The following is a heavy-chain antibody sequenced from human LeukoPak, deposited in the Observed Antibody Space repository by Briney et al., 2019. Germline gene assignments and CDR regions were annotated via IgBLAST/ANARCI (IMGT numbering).Heavy chain of an antibody. Sequence: SETLSLTCAVSGGSISSGVYSWSWIRQPPGKGLEWIGYIYYSGNTYYYPSLRSRVSISVDTSKNQLSLKLNSVTAADTAVYFCARGDYGDYHDAFDIWGQGTMVTVSS. D-gene: IGHD4-17*01. CDR2: IYYSGNT. CDR1: GGSISSGVYS. CDR3: ARGDYGDYHDAFDI. J-gene: IGHJ3*02. V-gene: IGHV4-30-4*07.